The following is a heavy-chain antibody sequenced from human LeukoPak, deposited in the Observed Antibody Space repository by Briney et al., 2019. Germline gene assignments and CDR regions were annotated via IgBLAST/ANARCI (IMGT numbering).Heavy chain of an antibody. CDR1: GYIFTDYD. CDR2: MNPYSGGA. Sequence: ASVKVSCKTSGYIFTDYDINSVRQATGQGLEWMGWMNPYSGGAGYAQTFQGRVTMTRDTSTSTAFMELSSLTSEDTAVYYCARFHRHQLPKSDYWGQGHLVTVSS. V-gene: IGHV1-8*01. J-gene: IGHJ4*02. D-gene: IGHD1-14*01. CDR3: ARFHRHQLPKSDY.